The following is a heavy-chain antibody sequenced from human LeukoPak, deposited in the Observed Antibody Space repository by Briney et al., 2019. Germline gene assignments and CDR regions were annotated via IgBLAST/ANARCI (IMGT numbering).Heavy chain of an antibody. J-gene: IGHJ4*02. CDR3: ARDTGLRNYFDY. D-gene: IGHD5-12*01. V-gene: IGHV3-7*01. CDR1: GFAFSSYW. Sequence: GGSLRLSCAASGFAFSSYWMSWVRQAPGKGLEWVANIKQDGSEKYYVDPVKGRFTISRDNAKSSLYLQMNSLRAEDTAVYYCARDTGLRNYFDYWGQGTLVTVSS. CDR2: IKQDGSEK.